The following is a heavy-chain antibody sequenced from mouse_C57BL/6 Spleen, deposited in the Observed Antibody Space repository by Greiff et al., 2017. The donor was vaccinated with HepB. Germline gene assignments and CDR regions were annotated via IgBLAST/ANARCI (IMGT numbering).Heavy chain of an antibody. D-gene: IGHD1-1*01. J-gene: IGHJ2*01. CDR2: IYPGSGNT. CDR1: GYSFTSYY. CDR3: ARPTTVVARGYYFDY. Sequence: VQLQQSGPELVKPGASVKISCKASGYSFTSYYIHWVKQRPGQGLEWIGWIYPGSGNTKYNEKFKGKATLTADTSSSTAYMQLSSLTSEDSAVYYCARPTTVVARGYYFDYWGQGTTLTVSS. V-gene: IGHV1-66*01.